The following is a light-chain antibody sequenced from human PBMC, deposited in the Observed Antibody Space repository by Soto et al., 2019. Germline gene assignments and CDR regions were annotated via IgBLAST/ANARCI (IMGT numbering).Light chain of an antibody. Sequence: DIQVTQSPSSLSASIGDRVIITCRASQPISTSLHWCQQKPGKAPKLLIYTLSNLQSGVPSRFSGSGTGTEFALIISSLQAEDVGSYCCQQSDSTPLTCGGGPKVQL. V-gene: IGKV1-39*01. CDR3: QQSDSTPLT. CDR1: QPISTS. CDR2: TLS. J-gene: IGKJ4*02.